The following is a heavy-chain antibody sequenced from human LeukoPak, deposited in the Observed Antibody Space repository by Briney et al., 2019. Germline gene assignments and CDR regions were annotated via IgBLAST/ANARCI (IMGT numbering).Heavy chain of an antibody. Sequence: PGGTLRLSCAASGFTFSSYGMSWVRQAPGKGLEWVSAISGSGGSTYYADSVKGRFTISRDNSKNTLYLQMNSLRAEDTAVYYCAKDYSWGFGELSYFDYWGREPWSPSPQ. D-gene: IGHD3-10*01. J-gene: IGHJ4*02. V-gene: IGHV3-23*01. CDR1: GFTFSSYG. CDR3: AKDYSWGFGELSYFDY. CDR2: ISGSGGST.